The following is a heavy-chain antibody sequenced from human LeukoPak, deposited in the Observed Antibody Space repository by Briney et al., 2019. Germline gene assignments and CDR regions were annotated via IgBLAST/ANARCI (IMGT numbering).Heavy chain of an antibody. Sequence: GESLKISCKGSGYFFTTYWIGWVRQMPGKGLEWMGIIYPGDSDTRYSPSFQGQVTISADKSISTAYLQWSSLKASDTAMYYCASPHLEWCDAFDIWGQGTMVTVSS. CDR2: IYPGDSDT. CDR3: ASPHLEWCDAFDI. D-gene: IGHD3-3*01. J-gene: IGHJ3*02. V-gene: IGHV5-51*01. CDR1: GYFFTTYW.